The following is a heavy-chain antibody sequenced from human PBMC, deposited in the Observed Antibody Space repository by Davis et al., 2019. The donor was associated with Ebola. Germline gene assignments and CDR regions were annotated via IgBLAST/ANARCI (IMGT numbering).Heavy chain of an antibody. V-gene: IGHV4-30-4*01. D-gene: IGHD2-2*01. Sequence: MPSETLSLTCTVSGGSISSGDYYWSWIRQPPGKGLEWIGYIYYSGSTYYNPSLKSRVTISVDTSKNQFSLKLSSVTAADTAVYYCARGLVVPVAILNHMDVWGEGTMVTVSS. CDR2: IYYSGST. J-gene: IGHJ6*03. CDR1: GGSISSGDYY. CDR3: ARGLVVPVAILNHMDV.